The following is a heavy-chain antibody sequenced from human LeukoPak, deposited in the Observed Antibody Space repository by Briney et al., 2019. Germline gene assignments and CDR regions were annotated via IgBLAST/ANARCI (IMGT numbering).Heavy chain of an antibody. D-gene: IGHD7-27*01. CDR3: ARLTGSDAFDI. Sequence: GGSLRLSCAASGFTFSSYWMSWVRQAPGKGLEWVANIKQDGSEKYYVDSVKGRFTISRDDAKNSLYLQMNSLRAEDTAVYYCARLTGSDAFDIWGQGTMVTVSS. J-gene: IGHJ3*02. CDR2: IKQDGSEK. V-gene: IGHV3-7*03. CDR1: GFTFSSYW.